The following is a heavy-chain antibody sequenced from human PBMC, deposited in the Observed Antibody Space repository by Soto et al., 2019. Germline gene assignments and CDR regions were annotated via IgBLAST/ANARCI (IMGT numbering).Heavy chain of an antibody. J-gene: IGHJ4*02. D-gene: IGHD4-17*01. CDR2: ISYDGNNK. CDR1: GFIFSTYG. Sequence: QVQLVESGGGVVQPGWSLRLSCAASGFIFSTYGMHWVRQAPCKGLEWLSVISYDGNNKYYADSVKGRFTISRDNSKNTLWLQMDSLRTEDTAVYYCAKDLLLTTITTVGDWGQGTLVTVSS. CDR3: AKDLLLTTITTVGD. V-gene: IGHV3-30*18.